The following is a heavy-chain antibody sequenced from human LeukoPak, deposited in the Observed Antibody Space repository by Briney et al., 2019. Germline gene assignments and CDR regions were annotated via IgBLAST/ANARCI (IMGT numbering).Heavy chain of an antibody. V-gene: IGHV1-2*06. D-gene: IGHD3-22*01. CDR2: INPNSGGT. J-gene: IGHJ4*02. CDR3: ARGLRYYDSSGYIDY. Sequence: ASVKVSCKASGYTFTGYYMHWVRQAPGQGLEWMGRINPNSGGTNYAQKFQGRVTMTRDTSISTAYMELSRLRSGGTAVYYCARGLRYYDSSGYIDYWGQGTLVTVSS. CDR1: GYTFTGYY.